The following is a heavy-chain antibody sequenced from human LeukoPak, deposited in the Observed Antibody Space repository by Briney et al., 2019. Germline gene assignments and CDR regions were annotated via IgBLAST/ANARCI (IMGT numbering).Heavy chain of an antibody. CDR1: GFTFSVHW. D-gene: IGHD3-3*01. J-gene: IGHJ4*02. CDR3: ARELSWSGRDY. CDR2: IKPDGSEK. V-gene: IGHV3-7*01. Sequence: GGSLRLSCAASGFTFSVHWMSWVRQAPGKGLEWVANIKPDGSEKNYVDSVKGRFTISIDNAKNSLYLQMNSLRVEDTAVYWCARELSWSGRDYWGQGTLVAVSS.